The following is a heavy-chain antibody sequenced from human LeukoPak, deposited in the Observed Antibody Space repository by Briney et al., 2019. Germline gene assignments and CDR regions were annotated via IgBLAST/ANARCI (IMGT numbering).Heavy chain of an antibody. CDR1: GFTFGDYA. J-gene: IGHJ4*02. CDR2: ISWNSDSI. V-gene: IGHV3-9*01. Sequence: PGGSLRLSCAASGFTFGDYAMHWVRQAPGKGLEWVSGISWNSDSIGYADSVKGRFTISRDNAKNSLYLQMNSLRAEDTAVYYCARDRVSFYYGSGNYLGYFDYWGQGTLVAVSS. CDR3: ARDRVSFYYGSGNYLGYFDY. D-gene: IGHD3-10*01.